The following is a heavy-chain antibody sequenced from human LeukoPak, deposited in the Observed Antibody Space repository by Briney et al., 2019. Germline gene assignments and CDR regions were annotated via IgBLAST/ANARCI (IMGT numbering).Heavy chain of an antibody. Sequence: ASVRVSCKASGYTFTSYAMNWVRQAPGQGLEWMGWINTNTGNPTYAQGFTGRFVFSLDTSVSTAYLQISSLKAEDTAVYYCARAPKSNPSITMVRGVIRYFDYWGQGTLVTVSS. CDR1: GYTFTSYA. CDR3: ARAPKSNPSITMVRGVIRYFDY. CDR2: INTNTGNP. V-gene: IGHV7-4-1*02. D-gene: IGHD3-10*01. J-gene: IGHJ4*02.